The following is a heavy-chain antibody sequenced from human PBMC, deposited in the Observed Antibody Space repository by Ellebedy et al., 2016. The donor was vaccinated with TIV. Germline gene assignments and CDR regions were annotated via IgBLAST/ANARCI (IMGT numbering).Heavy chain of an antibody. D-gene: IGHD3-10*01. V-gene: IGHV3-21*01. Sequence: GESLKISXAASGFTFSSYSMNWVRQAPGKGLEWVSSISSSSSYIYYADSVKGRFTISRDNAKNSLYLQMNSLRAEDTAVYWCYYSLGMDVWGQGTTVTVSS. J-gene: IGHJ6*02. CDR3: YYSLGMDV. CDR2: ISSSSSYI. CDR1: GFTFSSYS.